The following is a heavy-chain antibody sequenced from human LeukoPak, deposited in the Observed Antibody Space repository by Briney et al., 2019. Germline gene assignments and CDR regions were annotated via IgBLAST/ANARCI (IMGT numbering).Heavy chain of an antibody. CDR1: GFTFSSYG. CDR2: ISYDGSNK. J-gene: IGHJ5*02. V-gene: IGHV3-30*18. CDR3: AKEYYINWFDP. D-gene: IGHD3-10*01. Sequence: GRSLRLSCAASGFTFSSYGMHWVRQAPGKGLEWVAVISYDGSNKYYADSAKGRFTISRDNSKNTLYLQMNSLRAEDTAVYYCAKEYYINWFDPWGQGTLVTASS.